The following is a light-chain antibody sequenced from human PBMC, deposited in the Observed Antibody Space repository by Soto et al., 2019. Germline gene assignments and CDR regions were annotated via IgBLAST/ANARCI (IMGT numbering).Light chain of an antibody. J-gene: IGKJ5*01. V-gene: IGKV3-20*01. CDR3: QQYGSSPMT. CDR2: AAS. Sequence: EIVLTQSPATLSLSPGERATLSCRASQSISFYLTWYQHKPGQAPRLLIYAASNRATGIPDRFSGSGSGTDFTLTISRLEPEDFAVYYCQQYGSSPMTFGQGTRLEI. CDR1: QSISFY.